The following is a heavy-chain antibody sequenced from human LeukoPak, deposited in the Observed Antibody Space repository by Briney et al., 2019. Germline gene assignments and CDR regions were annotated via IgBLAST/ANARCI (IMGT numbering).Heavy chain of an antibody. V-gene: IGHV1-2*02. J-gene: IGHJ5*02. D-gene: IGHD6-6*01. Sequence: GASVKVSCKASGYTFTGYYMHWVRQAPGQGLEWMGWINPNSGGTNYAQKFQGRVTMTRDTSISTAYMELSRLRSDDTAVYYCAREQQLAAADWFDPWGQGTLVTVSS. CDR1: GYTFTGYY. CDR2: INPNSGGT. CDR3: AREQQLAAADWFDP.